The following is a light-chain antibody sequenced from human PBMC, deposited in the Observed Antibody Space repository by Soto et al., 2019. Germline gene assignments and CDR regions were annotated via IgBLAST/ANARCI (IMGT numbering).Light chain of an antibody. V-gene: IGLV1-40*01. J-gene: IGLJ3*02. CDR3: QSYDSSLSGSV. Sequence: QSVLTQPPSVSGAPGQRVTISCTGSSSNIGAGYDVHWYQQLPGTAPKLLIYGXXXXXXXXXXRXXGSKSGTSASLAITGXQAEDEXXYYCQSYDSSLSGSVFGGGTKLTVL. CDR2: GXX. CDR1: SSNIGAGYD.